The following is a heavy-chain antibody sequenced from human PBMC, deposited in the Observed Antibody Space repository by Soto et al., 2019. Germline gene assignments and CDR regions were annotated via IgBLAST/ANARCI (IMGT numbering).Heavy chain of an antibody. J-gene: IGHJ4*02. CDR1: GGSISSSSYY. CDR2: IYYSGST. CDR3: ARHQNPNYYGSGSYYRDPLNFDY. Sequence: ASETLSLTCTVSGGSISSSSYYWGWIRQPPGKGLEWIGSIYYSGSTYYNPSLKSRVTISVDTSKNQFSLKLSSVTAADTAVYYCARHQNPNYYGSGSYYRDPLNFDYWGQGTLVTVSS. V-gene: IGHV4-39*01. D-gene: IGHD3-10*01.